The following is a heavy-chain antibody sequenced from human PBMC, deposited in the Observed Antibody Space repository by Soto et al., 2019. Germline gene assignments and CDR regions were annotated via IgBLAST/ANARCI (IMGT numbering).Heavy chain of an antibody. CDR3: ARDQSDILTGYYNGEFDY. J-gene: IGHJ4*02. V-gene: IGHV3-13*01. CDR2: IGTAGDT. CDR1: GFTFSSYD. D-gene: IGHD3-9*01. Sequence: HPGGSLRLSCAASGFTFSSYDMHWVRQATGKCLEWVSAIGTAGDTYYPGSVKGRFTISRDNAKNSLYLQMNSLRAEDTAVYYCARDQSDILTGYYNGEFDYWGQGTLVTVSS.